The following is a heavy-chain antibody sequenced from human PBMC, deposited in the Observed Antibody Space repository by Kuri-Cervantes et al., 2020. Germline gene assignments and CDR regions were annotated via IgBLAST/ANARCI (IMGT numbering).Heavy chain of an antibody. D-gene: IGHD2-2*01. CDR2: IYYSGST. V-gene: IGHV4-30-4*01. CDR3: ARVRGGCSSTSCYWIFGMDV. Sequence: SETLSLTCTVSGGSISSGDYYWSWIRQPPGKGLEWIGYIYYSGSTYYNPSLKSRVTISVDTSKNQFSLKLSSVTAADTAVYYCARVRGGCSSTSCYWIFGMDVWGQGTTVTVSS. J-gene: IGHJ6*02. CDR1: GGSISSGDYY.